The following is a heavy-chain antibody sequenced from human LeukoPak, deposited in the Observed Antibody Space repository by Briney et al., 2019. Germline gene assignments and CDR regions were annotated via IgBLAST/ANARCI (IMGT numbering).Heavy chain of an antibody. CDR1: GFTFSSHE. D-gene: IGHD6-6*01. V-gene: IGHV3-23*01. J-gene: IGHJ4*02. CDR2: ISNSGGST. CDR3: AKETSSSFDY. Sequence: GGSLRLSCAASGFTFSSHEMNWVRQAPGKGLEWVSGISNSGGSTYYADSVKGRFTISRDNSKNTLYLQMNSLRAEDTAVYYCAKETSSSFDYWGQGTLVTVSS.